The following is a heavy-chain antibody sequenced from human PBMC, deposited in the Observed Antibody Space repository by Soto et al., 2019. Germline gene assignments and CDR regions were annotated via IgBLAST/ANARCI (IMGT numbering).Heavy chain of an antibody. CDR2: IVVGSGNT. CDR3: AADYGSGGFYYYGMDV. Sequence: ASVKVSCKASGFTFTSSAMQWVRQARGQRLEWIGWIVVGSGNTNYAQKFQEGVTITRDMSTSTAYMELSSLRSEDTAVYYCAADYGSGGFYYYGMDVWGQGTTVTVSS. CDR1: GFTFTSSA. D-gene: IGHD3-10*01. J-gene: IGHJ6*02. V-gene: IGHV1-58*02.